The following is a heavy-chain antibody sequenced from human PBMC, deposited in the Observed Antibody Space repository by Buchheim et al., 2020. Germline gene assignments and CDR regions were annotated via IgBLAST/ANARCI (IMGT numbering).Heavy chain of an antibody. CDR2: TSDDGSNK. CDR1: GFSFSTYG. V-gene: IGHV3-30*18. J-gene: IGHJ4*02. Sequence: QVQLVESGGGVVQPGRSLRLSCTASGFSFSTYGMHWVRQAPGKGLEWVAFTSDDGSNKYYADSVKGRFTISRDNSKKTPNLQMSSLRVEDTAVYYCAKRRREYSSSPFDYWGQGTL. D-gene: IGHD6-6*01. CDR3: AKRRREYSSSPFDY.